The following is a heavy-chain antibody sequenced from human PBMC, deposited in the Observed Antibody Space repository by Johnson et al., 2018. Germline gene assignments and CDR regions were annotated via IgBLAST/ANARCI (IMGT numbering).Heavy chain of an antibody. V-gene: IGHV4-59*01. J-gene: IGHJ4*02. CDR2: LSNNGNT. Sequence: QVQLQESGPGLVKPSETLSLTCTVSGGSMRSYYWSWIRQPPGRGLEWIGYLSNNGNTNYNPSPQSRATISVDTSKNQFSLRLRSVAAADTAVYYCAKTASRGWSDLDYWGQGTHVTVSS. D-gene: IGHD6-19*01. CDR1: GGSMRSYY. CDR3: AKTASRGWSDLDY.